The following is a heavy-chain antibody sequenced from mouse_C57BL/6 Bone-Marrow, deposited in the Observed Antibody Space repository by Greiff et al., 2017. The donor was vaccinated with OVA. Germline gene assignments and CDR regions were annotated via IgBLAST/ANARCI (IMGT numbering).Heavy chain of an antibody. V-gene: IGHV1-80*01. Sequence: QVQLQQSGAELVKPGASVKISCKASGYAFSSYWMNWVKQRPGKGLEWIGQIYPGDGDTNYNGKFKGKATLTADKSSSTAYMQLSSLTSEDSAVYFCARFDSSGYRYYFDYWGQGTTLTVSS. CDR2: IYPGDGDT. J-gene: IGHJ2*01. CDR3: ARFDSSGYRYYFDY. D-gene: IGHD3-2*02. CDR1: GYAFSSYW.